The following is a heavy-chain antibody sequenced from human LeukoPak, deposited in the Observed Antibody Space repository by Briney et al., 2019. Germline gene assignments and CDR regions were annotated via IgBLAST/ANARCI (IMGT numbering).Heavy chain of an antibody. CDR1: GFTFSSYE. CDR2: ISSSGSAI. Sequence: GGSLRLSCAAPGFTFSSYEMNWVRQAPGKGLEWVSYISSSGSAIYYADSVKGRFTISRDNAKNSLYLQMSSLRAEDTAVYYCARDLASPRYYFDYWGQGTLVTVSS. D-gene: IGHD3-16*01. CDR3: ARDLASPRYYFDY. J-gene: IGHJ4*02. V-gene: IGHV3-48*03.